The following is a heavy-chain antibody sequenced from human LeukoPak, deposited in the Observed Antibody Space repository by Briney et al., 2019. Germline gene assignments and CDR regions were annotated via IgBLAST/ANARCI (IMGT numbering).Heavy chain of an antibody. Sequence: ASVTVSCKASGYTFTSYDINWVRQATGQGLEWMGWMNPNSGNTGYAQKFQGRVTMTRNTSISTAYMELSSLRSEDTAVYYCARGYSSGWYGYYYYYGMDVWGQGTTVTVSS. J-gene: IGHJ6*02. CDR3: ARGYSSGWYGYYYYYGMDV. CDR2: MNPNSGNT. V-gene: IGHV1-8*01. CDR1: GYTFTSYD. D-gene: IGHD6-19*01.